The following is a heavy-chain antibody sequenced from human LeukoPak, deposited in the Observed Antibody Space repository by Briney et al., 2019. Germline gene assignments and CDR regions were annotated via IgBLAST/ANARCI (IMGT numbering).Heavy chain of an antibody. Sequence: GGSLRLSCAASGFTFSAYYMTWVRQAPGKGLEWVSYIGTSDDNIYYADSVKGRFTISRDNAKNSLYLQMNSLRAEDTAVYYCARDHCSSSSCYTYYGMELWGQGTTVTVSS. J-gene: IGHJ6*02. CDR3: ARDHCSSSSCYTYYGMEL. CDR2: IGTSDDNI. D-gene: IGHD2-2*02. CDR1: GFTFSAYY. V-gene: IGHV3-11*04.